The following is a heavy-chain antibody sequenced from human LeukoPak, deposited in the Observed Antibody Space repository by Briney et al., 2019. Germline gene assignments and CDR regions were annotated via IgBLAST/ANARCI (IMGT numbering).Heavy chain of an antibody. Sequence: PSETLSLTCTVSGASIRNYYWSWIRQSPGKGLEWIGYIYYSGSTNYNPSLESPVAMSVDTSKNQFSLRLSSVTAADTAIYYCARRYSSSWYVGFFDPWGQGTLVTVSS. J-gene: IGHJ5*02. CDR3: ARRYSSSWYVGFFDP. CDR2: IYYSGST. CDR1: GASIRNYY. V-gene: IGHV4-59*08. D-gene: IGHD6-13*01.